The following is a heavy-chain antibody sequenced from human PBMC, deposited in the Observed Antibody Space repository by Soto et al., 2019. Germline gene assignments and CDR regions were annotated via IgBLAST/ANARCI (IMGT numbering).Heavy chain of an antibody. CDR1: GFTFSSYG. J-gene: IGHJ6*02. D-gene: IGHD3-3*01. V-gene: IGHV3-30*18. Sequence: GGSLRLSCAASGFTFSSYGMHWVRQAPGKGLEWVAVISYDGSNKYYADSVKGRFTISRDNSKNTLYLQMNSLRAEDTAVYYCAKDFFETTIFGVVTDYYYYGMEDWGQGTTVTVSS. CDR2: ISYDGSNK. CDR3: AKDFFETTIFGVVTDYYYYGMED.